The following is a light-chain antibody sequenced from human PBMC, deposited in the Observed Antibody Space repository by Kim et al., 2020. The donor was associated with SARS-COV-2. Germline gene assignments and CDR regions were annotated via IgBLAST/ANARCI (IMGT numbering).Light chain of an antibody. CDR2: AAS. CDR3: QQHNSYPYT. J-gene: IGKJ2*01. CDR1: QDIRED. V-gene: IGKV1-17*01. Sequence: SASVGDSVTITCRASQDIREDLGWYQHKPGKAPKRLIYAASTLHSGVPSRFSGSGSGTEFTLTINSLQPEDFATYFCQQHNSYPYTFGQGTKLEI.